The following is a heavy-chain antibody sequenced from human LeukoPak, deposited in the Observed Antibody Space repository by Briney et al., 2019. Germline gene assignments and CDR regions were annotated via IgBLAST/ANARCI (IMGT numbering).Heavy chain of an antibody. CDR3: ARQPMIVVVFDY. V-gene: IGHV4-59*08. D-gene: IGHD3-22*01. J-gene: IGHJ4*02. CDR2: IYYSGST. Sequence: PSETLSLTCTVSGGSISSYYWSWIRQPPGKGLEWIGYIYYSGSTNYNPSLKSRVTISVDTSKNQFSLKLSSVTAADTAVYYCARQPMIVVVFDYWGQGTLVTVSS. CDR1: GGSISSYY.